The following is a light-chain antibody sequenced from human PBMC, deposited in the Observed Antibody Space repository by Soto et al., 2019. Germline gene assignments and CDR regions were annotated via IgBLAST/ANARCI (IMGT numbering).Light chain of an antibody. V-gene: IGKV3-15*01. CDR3: QQYNNWPPYT. CDR2: GAS. J-gene: IGKJ2*01. Sequence: EIVMTQSPATLSVSPGERATLSCRASQNVSSNLAWYHQKPGQAPRLLIYGASTRATGVPARFSGSGSGTEFALTISSLQSEDFAVYYCQQYNNWPPYTFGQATTLEIK. CDR1: QNVSSN.